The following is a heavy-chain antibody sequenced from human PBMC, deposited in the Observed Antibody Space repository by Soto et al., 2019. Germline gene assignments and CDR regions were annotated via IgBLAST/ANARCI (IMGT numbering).Heavy chain of an antibody. CDR1: GFTFSSYS. D-gene: IGHD7-27*01. J-gene: IGHJ4*02. CDR3: ASFGNRGSWGFDY. V-gene: IGHV3-48*02. Sequence: GGSLILSCAASGFTFSSYSMNWVRQAPGKGLEWVSYISSSSSTIYYADSVKGRFTISRDNAKNSLYLQMNSLRDEDTAVYYCASFGNRGSWGFDYWGQGTLVTVSS. CDR2: ISSSSSTI.